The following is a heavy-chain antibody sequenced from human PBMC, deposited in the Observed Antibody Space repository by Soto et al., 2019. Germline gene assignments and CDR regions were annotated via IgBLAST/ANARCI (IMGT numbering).Heavy chain of an antibody. Sequence: SETLSLSCTVSGGSISSGGYYWSRIRQHPGKGLEWIGYIYYSGSTYYNPSLKGRVTISVDTSKNQFSLKLSSVTAADTAVYYCARSPQSNDYYYEDYWGQGTLVTVSS. CDR2: IYYSGST. D-gene: IGHD3-22*01. J-gene: IGHJ4*02. CDR1: GGSISSGGYY. CDR3: ARSPQSNDYYYEDY. V-gene: IGHV4-31*03.